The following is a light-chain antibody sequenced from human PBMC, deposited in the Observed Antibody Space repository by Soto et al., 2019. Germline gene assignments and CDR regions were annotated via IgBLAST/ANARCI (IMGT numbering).Light chain of an antibody. V-gene: IGKV3-20*01. J-gene: IGKJ5*01. CDR2: GTS. Sequence: EIVFTQSPGTLSFSPWERSTLSFMASQIVPRSYLAWYQQKPVQAPRLLIYGTSSRATGIPDRFSGSGSGTDFTLPISRLEPEDFAVFYCQQYGSSITFGQGTRLENK. CDR1: QIVPRSY. CDR3: QQYGSSIT.